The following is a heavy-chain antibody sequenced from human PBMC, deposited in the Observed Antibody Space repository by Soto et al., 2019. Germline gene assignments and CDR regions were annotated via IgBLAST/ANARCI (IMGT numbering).Heavy chain of an antibody. V-gene: IGHV3-48*01. CDR3: VRGGDS. CDR1: GFDIGIDY. J-gene: IGHJ4*02. Sequence: PGGSLRLSCAVYGFDIGIDYLNWVRQAPGKGLEWISHIVASSTTVYYADSVKGRFTISRDNAKNSLYLQMDSLGADDTAVYYCVRGGDSWGQGTLVTVSS. D-gene: IGHD3-16*01. CDR2: IVASSTTV.